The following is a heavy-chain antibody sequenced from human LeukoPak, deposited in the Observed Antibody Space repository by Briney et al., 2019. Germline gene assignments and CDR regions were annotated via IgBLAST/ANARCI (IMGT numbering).Heavy chain of an antibody. Sequence: PSETLSLTCAVYGGSFSGYYWSWIRQPPGKGLEWIGEINHSGSTNYNPSLKSRVTISVDTSKNQFSLKLSSVTAADTAVYYGARGMLRWQLAPHYWGQGTLVTDSS. V-gene: IGHV4-34*01. CDR3: ARGMLRWQLAPHY. CDR2: INHSGST. CDR1: GGSFSGYY. D-gene: IGHD2-15*01. J-gene: IGHJ4*02.